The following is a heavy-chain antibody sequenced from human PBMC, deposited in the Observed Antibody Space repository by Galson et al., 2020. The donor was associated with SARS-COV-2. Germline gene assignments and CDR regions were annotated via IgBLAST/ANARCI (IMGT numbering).Heavy chain of an antibody. D-gene: IGHD3-10*01. V-gene: IGHV3-33*01. CDR2: IWYDGSNK. J-gene: IGHJ5*02. CDR1: GFTFSSYG. CDR3: APGSGSYYNSDNWFDP. Sequence: GGSLRLSCAASGFTFSSYGMHWVRQAPGKGLEWVAVIWYDGSNKYYADSVKGRFTISRDNSKNTLYLQMNSLRAEDTAVYYCAPGSGSYYNSDNWFDPWGQGTLVTVSS.